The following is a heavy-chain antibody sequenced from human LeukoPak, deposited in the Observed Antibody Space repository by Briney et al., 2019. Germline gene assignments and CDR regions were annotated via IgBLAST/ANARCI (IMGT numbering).Heavy chain of an antibody. Sequence: SETLSLTCAVSGGSISSSNWWSWVRQPPGKGLEWIGEIYHSGSTNYNPSLKSRVTISVDKSKNQFSLKLSSVTAADTAVYYCARVVRYCSGGSCYLFDYWGQGTLVTVSS. CDR3: ARVVRYCSGGSCYLFDY. D-gene: IGHD2-15*01. CDR2: IYHSGST. V-gene: IGHV4-4*02. CDR1: GGSISSSNW. J-gene: IGHJ4*02.